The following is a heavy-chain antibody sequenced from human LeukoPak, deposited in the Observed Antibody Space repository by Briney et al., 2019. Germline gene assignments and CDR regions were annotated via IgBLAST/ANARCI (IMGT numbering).Heavy chain of an antibody. D-gene: IGHD1/OR15-1a*01. CDR1: GFTFGDYA. CDR3: ARGSPRKAFSWHNPDY. J-gene: IGHJ4*02. Sequence: QAGGSLRLSCTASGFTFGDYAMTWVRQAPGKGLEWVGFIRSKIYGGTPEYAASVKGRFTISRDDSKGIAYLQMNSLRAEDTAVYYCARGSPRKAFSWHNPDYWGQGTLVTVSS. V-gene: IGHV3-49*04. CDR2: IRSKIYGGTP.